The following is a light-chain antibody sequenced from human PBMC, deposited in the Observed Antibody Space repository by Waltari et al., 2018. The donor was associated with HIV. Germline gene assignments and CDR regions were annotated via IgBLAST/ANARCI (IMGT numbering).Light chain of an antibody. V-gene: IGKV2-28*01. CDR3: MQGLQTPWT. CDR2: LGS. CDR1: QSLLHVNGYNY. Sequence: DVVMTQSPVSLTVNPGEPASISCRSSQSLLHVNGYNYLDWYLQKPGQSPQLLIYLGSSRASGVPDRFSGSGGGTDFTLKISRVEAADVGVYYCMQGLQTPWTFGQGTKVEI. J-gene: IGKJ1*01.